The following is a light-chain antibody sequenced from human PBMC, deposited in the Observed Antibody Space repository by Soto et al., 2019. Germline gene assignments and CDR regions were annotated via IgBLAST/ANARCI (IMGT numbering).Light chain of an antibody. Sequence: EIVLTQSPGTLSLSPGERATLSCRASQSASSSYLAWYQQKPGQAPRLLIYGASSRATGIPDRFSGSGSGTDFTLTISRLEPEDFAVYYCQQYGSPTWTFGQGTKVEIK. J-gene: IGKJ1*01. V-gene: IGKV3-20*01. CDR3: QQYGSPTWT. CDR2: GAS. CDR1: QSASSSY.